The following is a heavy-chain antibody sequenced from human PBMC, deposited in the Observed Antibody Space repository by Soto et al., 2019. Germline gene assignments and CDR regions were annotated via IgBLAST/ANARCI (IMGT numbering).Heavy chain of an antibody. CDR1: GFTFSSYG. CDR2: ISYDGSNK. Sequence: GGSLRLSCAASGFTFSSYGMHWVRQAPGKGLEWVAVISYDGSNKYYADSVKGRFTISRDNSKNTLYLQMNSLRAEDTAVYYCAKDEIKAYYDFWSGPEAPEDWGQGTLVTVS. CDR3: AKDEIKAYYDFWSGPEAPED. J-gene: IGHJ4*02. D-gene: IGHD3-3*01. V-gene: IGHV3-30*18.